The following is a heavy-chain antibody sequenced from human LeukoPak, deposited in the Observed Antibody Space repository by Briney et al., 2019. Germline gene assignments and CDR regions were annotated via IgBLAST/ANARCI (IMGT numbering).Heavy chain of an antibody. CDR3: ASLSEYCSSGSCYLGWFDP. CDR2: IDYTGST. CDR1: GGSISSYY. V-gene: IGHV4-59*01. D-gene: IGHD2-15*01. Sequence: SETLSLTCTVSGGSISSYYWSWIRQPPGKGLEWIGYIDYTGSTNYNPSLKSRVTISVDTSKNQVSLKLSSVTAADTAVYYCASLSEYCSSGSCYLGWFDPWGQGTLVTVSS. J-gene: IGHJ5*02.